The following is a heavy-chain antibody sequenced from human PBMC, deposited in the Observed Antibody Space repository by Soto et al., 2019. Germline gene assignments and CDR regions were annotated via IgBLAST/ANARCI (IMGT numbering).Heavy chain of an antibody. V-gene: IGHV3-23*01. J-gene: IGHJ4*02. CDR1: GFTFSSYA. CDR2: ISGSGGST. Sequence: GGSLRLSCAASGFTFSSYAMSWVRQAPGKGLERVSAISGSGGSTYYADSVKGRFTISRDNSKNTLYLQMNSLRAEDTAVYYCAKEVRDYIWGSYRLRTSCFDYWGQGTLVTVSS. D-gene: IGHD3-16*02. CDR3: AKEVRDYIWGSYRLRTSCFDY.